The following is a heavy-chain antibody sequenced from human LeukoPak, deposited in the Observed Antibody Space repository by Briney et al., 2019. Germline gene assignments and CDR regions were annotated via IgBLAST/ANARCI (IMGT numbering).Heavy chain of an antibody. CDR3: AREGGGTNCSGGSCYSGYFDY. V-gene: IGHV4-59*01. CDR1: GGSISSYY. CDR2: FNHSGST. D-gene: IGHD2-15*01. Sequence: SETLSLTCTVSGGSISSYYWSWIRQPPGKGLEWIGYFNHSGSTDYNPSLKSRVTISVDTSKNQFSLKLNSVTAADTAVYYCAREGGGTNCSGGSCYSGYFDYWGQGTLVTVSS. J-gene: IGHJ4*02.